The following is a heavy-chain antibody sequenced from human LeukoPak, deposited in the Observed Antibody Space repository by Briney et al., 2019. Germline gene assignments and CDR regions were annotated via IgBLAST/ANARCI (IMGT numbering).Heavy chain of an antibody. Sequence: SETLSLTCTVSGGSISSGDDYWSWIRQPPGKGLEWIGYIYYSGSTYYNPSLKSRVTISVDTSKNQFSLKLSSVTAADTAVYYCARGGSRYLAPYMDVWGKGTTVTVSS. D-gene: IGHD3-9*01. CDR3: ARGGSRYLAPYMDV. CDR2: IYYSGST. CDR1: GGSISSGDDY. V-gene: IGHV4-30-4*08. J-gene: IGHJ6*03.